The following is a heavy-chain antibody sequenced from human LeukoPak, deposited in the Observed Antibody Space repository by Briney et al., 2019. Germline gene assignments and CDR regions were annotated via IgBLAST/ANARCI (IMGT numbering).Heavy chain of an antibody. CDR3: VRDWAPASMQAAPFDC. V-gene: IGHV3-48*04. CDR1: GFTFSSYR. CDR2: ISYSSGSI. Sequence: GGSLRLSCAASGFTFSSYRMYWVRQAPGKGLEWVSGISYSSGSIGYVDSVEGRFTVSRDNAKNTLYLQMNSLRLEDTAVYYCVRDWAPASMQAAPFDCWGQGTLVTVSS. D-gene: IGHD2/OR15-2a*01. J-gene: IGHJ4*02.